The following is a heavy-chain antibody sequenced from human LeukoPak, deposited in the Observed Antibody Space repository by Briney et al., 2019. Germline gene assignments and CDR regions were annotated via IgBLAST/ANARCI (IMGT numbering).Heavy chain of an antibody. CDR3: ARQRVAVAGLYLFDY. Sequence: GESLKISCKGSGYSFTSYWIGWVRQMPGKGLEWMGIIYPGDSDTRYSPSFQGQVTISADKSISTAYLQWSSLKASDTAMYHCARQRVAVAGLYLFDYWGQGTLVTVSS. J-gene: IGHJ4*02. D-gene: IGHD6-19*01. CDR1: GYSFTSYW. V-gene: IGHV5-51*01. CDR2: IYPGDSDT.